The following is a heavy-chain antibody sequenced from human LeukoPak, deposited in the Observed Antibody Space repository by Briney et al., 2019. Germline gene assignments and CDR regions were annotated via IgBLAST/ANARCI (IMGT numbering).Heavy chain of an antibody. CDR3: ARGIGTPPYYFDY. V-gene: IGHV3-23*01. J-gene: IGHJ4*02. Sequence: GGSLRLSCAASGFTFSSYAMSWVRQAPGKGLEWVSAISGSGGSTYYADSVKGRFTISRDNAKNSLYLQMNSLRAEDTAVYYCARGIGTPPYYFDYWGQGTLVTVSS. CDR2: ISGSGGST. CDR1: GFTFSSYA. D-gene: IGHD1-1*01.